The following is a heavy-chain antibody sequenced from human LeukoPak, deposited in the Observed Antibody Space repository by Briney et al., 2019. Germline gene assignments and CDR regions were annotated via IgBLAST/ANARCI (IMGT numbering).Heavy chain of an antibody. CDR3: ARDAAQPGYYYYYMDV. CDR1: GGSISSHY. Sequence: SETLSLTCTVSGGSISSHYWSWIRQPPGKGLEWIGYIYYSGSTNYNPSLKSRVTISVDTSKNQFSLKLSSVTAADTAVYYCARDAAQPGYYYYYMDVWGKGTTVTVSS. D-gene: IGHD1-14*01. CDR2: IYYSGST. J-gene: IGHJ6*03. V-gene: IGHV4-59*11.